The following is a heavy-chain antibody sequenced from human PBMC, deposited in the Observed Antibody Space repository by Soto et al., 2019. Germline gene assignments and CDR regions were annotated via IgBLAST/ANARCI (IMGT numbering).Heavy chain of an antibody. J-gene: IGHJ4*02. CDR1: GFTVSDS. CDR3: ARDASGPFDY. Sequence: EVQLVETGGGLIQPGGSLKLSCSVAGFTVSDSMSWVRQAPGKGMECVSFIHSDGSTHYTDSVRGGFTISRDNSKNTLYLQMDRLRVDDTAVYFCARDASGPFDYWGQGTLVTVSS. CDR2: IHSDGST. D-gene: IGHD6-19*01. V-gene: IGHV3-53*02.